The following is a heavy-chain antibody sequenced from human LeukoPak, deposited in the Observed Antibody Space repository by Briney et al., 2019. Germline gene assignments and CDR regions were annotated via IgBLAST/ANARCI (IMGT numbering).Heavy chain of an antibody. Sequence: SETLSLTCTVSGGSISSHYWSWIRQPPGKGLEWIGYIYYSGSTNYNPSLKSRVTLSVDTSENQFSLKLSSVTAADTAVYYCARDLREGYGGNSYYYYYMDVWGKGTTVTVSS. CDR1: GGSISSHY. J-gene: IGHJ6*03. CDR2: IYYSGST. V-gene: IGHV4-59*11. CDR3: ARDLREGYGGNSYYYYYMDV. D-gene: IGHD4-23*01.